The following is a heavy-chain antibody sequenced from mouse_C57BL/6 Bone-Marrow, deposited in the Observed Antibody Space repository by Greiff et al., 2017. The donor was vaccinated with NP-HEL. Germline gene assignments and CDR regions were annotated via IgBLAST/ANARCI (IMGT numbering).Heavy chain of an antibody. CDR3: ARDGNHAWFAY. CDR1: GYTFTSYW. J-gene: IGHJ3*01. Sequence: QVQLQQPGAELVMPGASVKLSCKASGYTFTSYWMHWVKQRPGQGLEWIGEIDPSDSYTNYNQKFKGKSTLTVDKSSSTAYMQLSSLTSEDSAVYDCARDGNHAWFAYWGQGTLVTVSA. D-gene: IGHD1-1*01. CDR2: IDPSDSYT. V-gene: IGHV1-69*01.